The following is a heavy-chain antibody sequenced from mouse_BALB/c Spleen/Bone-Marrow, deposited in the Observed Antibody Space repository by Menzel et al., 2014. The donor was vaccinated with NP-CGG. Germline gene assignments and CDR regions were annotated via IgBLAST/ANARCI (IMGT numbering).Heavy chain of an antibody. J-gene: IGHJ3*01. CDR2: IDPANGNT. Sequence: VHVKQSGAELVKPGASVKLSCTASGFNIXDTYMHWVKQRPEQGLEWIGRIDPANGNTKYDPKFQGKATITADTSSNTAYLQLSSLTSEDTAVYYCAFYYYGSSPFAYWGQGTLVTVSA. CDR1: GFNIXDTY. V-gene: IGHV14-3*02. D-gene: IGHD1-1*01. CDR3: AFYYYGSSPFAY.